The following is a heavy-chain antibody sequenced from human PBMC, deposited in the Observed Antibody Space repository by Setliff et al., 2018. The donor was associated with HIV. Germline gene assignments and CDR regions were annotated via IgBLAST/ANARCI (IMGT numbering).Heavy chain of an antibody. V-gene: IGHV1-2*02. J-gene: IGHJ3*02. CDR1: GYTFTDNY. D-gene: IGHD3-22*01. Sequence: GASVKVSCKASGYTFTDNYIHWVRQVPGQGLEWMGWIIPKSGGTNYAQRFQVRVTMTRDTSISTAYMELSRLRSDDTAVYYCAREVYYDSSPGGHDAFDIWGQGTMVTV. CDR2: IIPKSGGT. CDR3: AREVYYDSSPGGHDAFDI.